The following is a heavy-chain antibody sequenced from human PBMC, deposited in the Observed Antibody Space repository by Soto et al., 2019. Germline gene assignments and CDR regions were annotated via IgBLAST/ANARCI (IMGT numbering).Heavy chain of an antibody. Sequence: SETLSLTCTVSGGSISSYYWSWIRQPPGKGLEWIGYIYYSGSTNYNPSLKSRVTISVDTSKNQFSLKLSSVTAADTAVYYCARGVTRTYYYGSGSYPTDAFDIWGQGTMVTVSS. V-gene: IGHV4-59*01. D-gene: IGHD3-10*01. J-gene: IGHJ3*02. CDR1: GGSISSYY. CDR2: IYYSGST. CDR3: ARGVTRTYYYGSGSYPTDAFDI.